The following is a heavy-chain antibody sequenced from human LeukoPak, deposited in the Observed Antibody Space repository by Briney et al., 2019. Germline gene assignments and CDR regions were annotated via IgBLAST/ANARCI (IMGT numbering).Heavy chain of an antibody. J-gene: IGHJ4*02. V-gene: IGHV4-34*01. CDR2: INHSGST. CDR1: GGSFSDYN. Sequence: SETLSLTCAVCGGSFSDYNWSWIRQPPGKGLEWIGEINHSGSTNYNPSLKSRVTISVDTSKNQFSLKLCSVTAADTAVYYCASRAVSSSSNFDYWGQGTLVTVSS. D-gene: IGHD6-6*01. CDR3: ASRAVSSSSNFDY.